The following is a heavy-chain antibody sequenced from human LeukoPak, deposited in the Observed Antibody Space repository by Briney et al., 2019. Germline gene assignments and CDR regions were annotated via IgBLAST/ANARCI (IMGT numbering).Heavy chain of an antibody. CDR3: AKGGYGSGSYPFDY. CDR2: ISGSGGST. Sequence: GGSLRLSCATSGFTFSSYAMSWVRQAPGKGLEWVSAISGSGGSTYYADSVKGRFTISRDNSKNTLYLQMNSLRAEDTAVYYCAKGGYGSGSYPFDYWGQGTLVTVSS. J-gene: IGHJ4*02. V-gene: IGHV3-23*01. CDR1: GFTFSSYA. D-gene: IGHD3-10*01.